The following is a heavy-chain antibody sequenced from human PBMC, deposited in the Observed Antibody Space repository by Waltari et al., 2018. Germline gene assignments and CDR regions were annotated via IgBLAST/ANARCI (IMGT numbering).Heavy chain of an antibody. CDR1: GDSISSGTYY. CDR3: ARDKFWSGPLDV. V-gene: IGHV4-61*02. CDR2: VYITGTSGTA. D-gene: IGHD2-8*02. Sequence: QVQLQESGPGLVKPSQTLSLTCTVSGDSISSGTYYWTWIRQSAGKGLEWIGRVYITGTSGTASYNPSLNRRVTISVDMSKNELSLRLTSVTAADTAIYFCARDKFWSGPLDVWGQGIVVTVSS. J-gene: IGHJ4*02.